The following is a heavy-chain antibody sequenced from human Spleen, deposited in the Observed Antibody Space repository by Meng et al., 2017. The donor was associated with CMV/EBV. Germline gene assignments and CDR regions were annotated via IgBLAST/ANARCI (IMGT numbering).Heavy chain of an antibody. Sequence: SQASGHAFIGFSFNWVRRAPRQGLEWMGWISAYKGGTTYAEKFQGKSLMTTDRSTNTVYLEMRSLRSDDTAVYYCVATSDDWSEYWGQGTLVTVSS. D-gene: IGHD1-1*01. CDR3: VATSDDWSEY. CDR2: ISAYKGGT. J-gene: IGHJ1*01. V-gene: IGHV1-18*01. CDR1: GHAFIGFS.